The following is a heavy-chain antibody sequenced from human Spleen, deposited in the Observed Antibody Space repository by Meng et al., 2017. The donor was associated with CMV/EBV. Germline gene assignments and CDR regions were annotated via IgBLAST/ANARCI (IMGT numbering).Heavy chain of an antibody. CDR1: GYNFSGYY. CDR3: AREYCSSTHCPCEP. J-gene: IGHJ1*01. V-gene: IGHV1-2*02. D-gene: IGHD2-2*01. Sequence: SGYNFSGYYIHWGRQAPGQGLEWMGSFTPNSDATNYAQKFQGRVTMTGDTSISTAYMELITLRSDDTAVYYCAREYCSSTHCPCEPWGQGTLVTVSS. CDR2: FTPNSDAT.